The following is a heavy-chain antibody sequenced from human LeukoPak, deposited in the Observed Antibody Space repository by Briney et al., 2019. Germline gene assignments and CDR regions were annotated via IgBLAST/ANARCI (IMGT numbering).Heavy chain of an antibody. CDR3: ARDLAYSRLDY. J-gene: IGHJ4*02. CDR2: IWYDGSNK. V-gene: IGHV3-33*01. CDR1: GFTVSSNY. D-gene: IGHD5-18*01. Sequence: PGGSLRLSCAASGFTVSSNYMSWVRQAPGKGLEWVAVIWYDGSNKYYADSVKGRFTISRDNSKNTLYLQMNSLRVEDTAFYYCARDLAYSRLDYWGQGMLVTVSS.